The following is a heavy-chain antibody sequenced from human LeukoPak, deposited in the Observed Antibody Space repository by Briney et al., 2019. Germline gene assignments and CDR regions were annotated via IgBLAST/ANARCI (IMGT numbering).Heavy chain of an antibody. Sequence: GGSLRLSCAASGFTFSSYEVNWVRQGPGKGLEWVSYISSSGSLIYYADSVKGRFTISRDNAKNSLYLQMNSLRAEDTAVYYCARAFAVRGTGWYTGFDSWGQGTLVTASS. J-gene: IGHJ4*02. CDR2: ISSSGSLI. D-gene: IGHD6-19*01. V-gene: IGHV3-48*03. CDR1: GFTFSSYE. CDR3: ARAFAVRGTGWYTGFDS.